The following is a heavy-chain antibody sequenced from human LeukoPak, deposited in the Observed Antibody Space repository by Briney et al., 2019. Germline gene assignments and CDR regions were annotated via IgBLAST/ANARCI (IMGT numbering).Heavy chain of an antibody. J-gene: IGHJ4*02. D-gene: IGHD6-13*01. CDR3: ARDKTYSSSWLPYYFDY. V-gene: IGHV3-21*01. CDR2: ISSSSYI. CDR1: GFTFSSYS. Sequence: GGSLRLSCAASGFTFSSYSMNWVRQAPGKGLEWVSSISSSSYIYYADSVKGRFTISRDNAKNSLYLQMNSLRAEDTAVYYCARDKTYSSSWLPYYFDYWGQGTLVTVSS.